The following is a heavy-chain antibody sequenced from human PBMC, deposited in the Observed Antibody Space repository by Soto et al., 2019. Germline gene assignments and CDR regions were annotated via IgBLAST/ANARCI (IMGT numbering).Heavy chain of an antibody. CDR1: GFTFSTSS. J-gene: IGHJ4*02. CDR3: ASVIWRGYLASGY. Sequence: EVQLVESGGGLGQPGGSLRLSCVVSGFTFSTSSMNWVRQAPGKGLEWVSYISSSSNTLYADAVKGRFTKTRDNAKNSLYLQMNSLRDEDTAVYYCASVIWRGYLASGYWGQGTMVTVS. D-gene: IGHD3-3*01. V-gene: IGHV3-48*02. CDR2: ISSSSNTL.